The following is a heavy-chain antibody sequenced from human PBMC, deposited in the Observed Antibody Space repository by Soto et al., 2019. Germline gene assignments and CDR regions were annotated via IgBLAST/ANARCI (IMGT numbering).Heavy chain of an antibody. CDR1: GYTFTSYD. CDR2: MNPNSGNT. J-gene: IGHJ6*02. V-gene: IGHV1-8*01. CDR3: ARGTQAVDAYCDYYGMDG. Sequence: QVQLVQSVAEVKKPGASVKVSCKASGYTFTSYDINWVRQATGQGLEWMGWMNPNSGNTGYAQKYQGRVTLTRNASIDTAXMELSSLRSEDTAVYYCARGTQAVDAYCDYYGMDGWGQGTTVTGSS.